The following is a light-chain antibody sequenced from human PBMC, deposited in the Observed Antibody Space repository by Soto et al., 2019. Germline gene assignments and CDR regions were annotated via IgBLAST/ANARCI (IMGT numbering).Light chain of an antibody. V-gene: IGLV1-40*01. CDR2: GNI. CDR3: QSYDNNLRGV. CDR1: SSNIGAEYN. J-gene: IGLJ2*01. Sequence: QPVLTQPPSVSGAPGQRVTISCTGSSSNIGAEYNVHWYQQLPGTAPKLLIYGNINRPSGVPDRFSGSKSGTSASLAITGLQAEDEADYYCQSYDNNLRGVFGGGTKVTVL.